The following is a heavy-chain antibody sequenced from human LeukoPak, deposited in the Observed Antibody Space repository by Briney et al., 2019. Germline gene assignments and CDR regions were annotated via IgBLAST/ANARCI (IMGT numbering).Heavy chain of an antibody. J-gene: IGHJ3*02. CDR2: ISSSGSTI. V-gene: IGHV3-11*01. CDR3: ARGYYDSSGKAYAFDI. D-gene: IGHD3-22*01. Sequence: PGGSLRLSCAASGFTFRDYYMSWIRQAPGKGLEWVSYISSSGSTIYYADSVKGRFTISRDNAKNSLYLQMNSLRAEDTAVYYCARGYYDSSGKAYAFDIWGQGTMVTVSS. CDR1: GFTFRDYY.